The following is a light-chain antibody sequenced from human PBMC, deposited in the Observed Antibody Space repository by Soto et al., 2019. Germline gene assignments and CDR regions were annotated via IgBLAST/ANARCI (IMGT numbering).Light chain of an antibody. V-gene: IGKV1-5*01. CDR2: DAS. CDR1: QNIDGW. CDR3: QQYKSHRT. J-gene: IGKJ1*01. Sequence: DIQMTQSPSTLPASVRDRVSITSRASQNIDGWLAWYQQNPGKAPKFLMYDASTLTSGVPSRFSGSRSGTEFTLTISSLQPDDFATYSCQQYKSHRTFGQGTKVDIK.